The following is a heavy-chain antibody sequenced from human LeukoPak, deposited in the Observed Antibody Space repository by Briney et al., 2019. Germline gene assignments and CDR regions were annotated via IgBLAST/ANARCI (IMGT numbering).Heavy chain of an antibody. D-gene: IGHD3-22*01. CDR2: ISSSSSYI. V-gene: IGHV3-21*03. CDR1: GFTFSNYN. CDR3: RSRDSRAYFDFDY. J-gene: IGHJ4*02. Sequence: GGSLRLSCAASGFTFSNYNMNWVRQAPGKGLEWVSSISSSSSYIYYADSLKGRFTITRDNAKNSLYLQMNSLRAEDTAVYYCRSRDSRAYFDFDYWGQGTLVTVSS.